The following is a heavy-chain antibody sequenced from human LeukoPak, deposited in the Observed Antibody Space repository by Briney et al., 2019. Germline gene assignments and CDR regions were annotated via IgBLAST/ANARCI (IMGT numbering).Heavy chain of an antibody. CDR2: ISWNSGSI. Sequence: PGGSLRLSCAASGFTFDDYGMSWVRQAPGKGLEWVSGISWNSGSIGYADSVKGRFTISRDNAKNSLYLQMNSLRAEDMALYYCAKDIYHYYDSSGYYDYWGQGTLVTVPS. CDR3: AKDIYHYYDSSGYYDY. V-gene: IGHV3-9*03. D-gene: IGHD3-22*01. CDR1: GFTFDDYG. J-gene: IGHJ4*02.